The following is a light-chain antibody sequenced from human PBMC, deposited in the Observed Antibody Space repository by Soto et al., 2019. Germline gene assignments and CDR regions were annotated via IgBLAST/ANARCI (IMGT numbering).Light chain of an antibody. J-gene: IGKJ1*01. CDR3: QHYNSYPWT. V-gene: IGKV1-5*03. Sequence: DIQMTQSPSTLSASVGDRVTITCRASQNIDRWLAWYQQKPGKAPNLLIYGASNLESRVPSRFSGSGSGTEFTLTISSLRPDDFATYYCQHYNSYPWTFGQGTNVEIK. CDR1: QNIDRW. CDR2: GAS.